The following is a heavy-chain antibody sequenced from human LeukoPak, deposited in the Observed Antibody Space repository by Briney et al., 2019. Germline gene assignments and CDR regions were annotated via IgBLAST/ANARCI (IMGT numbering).Heavy chain of an antibody. CDR2: IIPIFGTA. V-gene: IGHV1-69*13. J-gene: IGHJ4*02. CDR1: GGTFSSYA. CDR3: ARDLDRYVQHSFDY. D-gene: IGHD3-16*01. Sequence: SVKVSCKASGGTFSSYAISWVRQAPGQGLEWMGGIIPIFGTANYAQKFQGRVTITADESTSTAYMELSSLRSGDTAVYYCARDLDRYVQHSFDYWGQGTLVTVSS.